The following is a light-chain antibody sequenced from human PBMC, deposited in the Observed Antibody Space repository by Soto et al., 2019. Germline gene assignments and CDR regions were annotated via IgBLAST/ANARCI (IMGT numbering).Light chain of an antibody. J-gene: IGKJ3*01. V-gene: IGKV1-39*01. CDR3: QKCNSAPFT. CDR2: DAS. CDR1: QRISTF. Sequence: DIQMTQSPSSLSASVGDRVTITCRASQRISTFVNWFHQKPGKAPKVLIYDASTLQIGVPSRFSGSGVGTDFTLTISSLQPEDVATYYCQKCNSAPFTFGPGTKVDIK.